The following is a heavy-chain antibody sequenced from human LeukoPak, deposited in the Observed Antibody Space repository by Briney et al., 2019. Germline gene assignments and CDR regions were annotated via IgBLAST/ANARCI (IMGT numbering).Heavy chain of an antibody. V-gene: IGHV3-23*01. CDR1: GFTFSSYA. CDR2: INSSGGSS. CDR3: AKDPYSSSWYNWFDP. D-gene: IGHD6-13*01. J-gene: IGHJ5*02. Sequence: GGSLRPSCAASGFTFSSYAMSWVRQAPGKGLEWVSTINSSGGSSDYADSVKGRFTISRDNSKNTLYLQMNSLRAEDTAVYYCAKDPYSSSWYNWFDPWGQGTLVTVSS.